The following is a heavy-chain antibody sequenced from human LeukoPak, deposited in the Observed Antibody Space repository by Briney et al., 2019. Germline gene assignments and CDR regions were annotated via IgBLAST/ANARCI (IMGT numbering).Heavy chain of an antibody. CDR1: GGSISSGGYY. D-gene: IGHD4-17*01. Sequence: SETLSLTCTVSGGSISSGGYYWSWIRQHPGKGLEWIEYIYYSGSTYYNPSHKSRFPISVHTSKTQFSLKLSSVTAADTAVYYCARDTPTVTGWFDPWGQGTLVTVSS. CDR2: IYYSGST. CDR3: ARDTPTVTGWFDP. V-gene: IGHV4-31*03. J-gene: IGHJ5*02.